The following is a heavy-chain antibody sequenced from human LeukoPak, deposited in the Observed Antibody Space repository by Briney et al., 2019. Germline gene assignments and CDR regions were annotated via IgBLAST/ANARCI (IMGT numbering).Heavy chain of an antibody. Sequence: GGSLRLSCAASGFTFSSYAMSWVRQAPGKGLEWVSAISGSGGSTYHADSVKGRFTISRDNSKNTLYLQMNSLRAEDTAVYYCAKGIYSSSWYKAFDIWGQGTMVTVSS. V-gene: IGHV3-23*01. CDR1: GFTFSSYA. D-gene: IGHD6-13*01. CDR2: ISGSGGST. J-gene: IGHJ3*02. CDR3: AKGIYSSSWYKAFDI.